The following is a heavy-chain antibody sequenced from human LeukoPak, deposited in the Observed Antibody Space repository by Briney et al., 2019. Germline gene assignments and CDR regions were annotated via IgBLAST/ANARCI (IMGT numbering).Heavy chain of an antibody. CDR1: GFTFSRYA. Sequence: PGGSLRLSCAASGFTFSRYAMSWVRQAPGKGLEWVSAISGSGGSTYYADSVKGRFTISRDNSKNTLYLQMNSLRAEDTAVYYCAKDKAGYSSGWYGNWGQGTLVTVSS. CDR3: AKDKAGYSSGWYGN. D-gene: IGHD6-19*01. V-gene: IGHV3-23*01. J-gene: IGHJ4*02. CDR2: ISGSGGST.